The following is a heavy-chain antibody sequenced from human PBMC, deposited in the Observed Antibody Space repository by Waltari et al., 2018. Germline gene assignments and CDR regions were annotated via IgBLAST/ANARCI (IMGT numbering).Heavy chain of an antibody. J-gene: IGHJ4*02. V-gene: IGHV1-8*02. CDR3: ARGLMGYCSGGSCLTLGY. D-gene: IGHD2-15*01. CDR1: DYTCTRYD. CDR2: MNPNSGNT. Sequence: QVPLLQAGAYVKKPGTQATVHCKASDYTCTRYDINWARQATGNRLEWMGWMNPNSGNTGYAQKFQGRVTMTRNTSISTAYMELSSLRSEDTAVYYCARGLMGYCSGGSCLTLGYWGQGTLVTVSS.